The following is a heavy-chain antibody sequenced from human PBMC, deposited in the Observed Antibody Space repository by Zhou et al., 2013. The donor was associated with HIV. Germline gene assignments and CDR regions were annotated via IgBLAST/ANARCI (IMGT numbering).Heavy chain of an antibody. J-gene: IGHJ3*02. CDR2: IIPIFGTA. D-gene: IGHD3-9*01. CDR3: ASPKPDLLRYFDGPGAFDI. V-gene: IGHV1-69*13. CDR1: GGTFSSYA. Sequence: QVQLVQSGAEVKKPGSSVKVSCKASGGTFSSYAISWVRQAPGQGLEWMGRIIPIFGTANYAQKFQGRVTITADESTSTAYMELSSLRSEDTAVYYCASPKPDLLRYFDGPGAFDIWGQGTMVTVSS.